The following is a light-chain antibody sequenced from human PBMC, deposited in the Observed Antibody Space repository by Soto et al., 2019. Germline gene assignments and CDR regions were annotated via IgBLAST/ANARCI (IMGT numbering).Light chain of an antibody. CDR3: QQSYSTPRT. Sequence: DIQMTQSPSTLSGSVGDRVTITCRASQTIRSWLAWYQQKPGKAPKLLIYKASTLKSGVPSRFSGSGSGTEFTLTISSLQPEDFATYYCQQSYSTPRTFGQGTKLEIK. V-gene: IGKV1-5*03. CDR2: KAS. CDR1: QTIRSW. J-gene: IGKJ2*01.